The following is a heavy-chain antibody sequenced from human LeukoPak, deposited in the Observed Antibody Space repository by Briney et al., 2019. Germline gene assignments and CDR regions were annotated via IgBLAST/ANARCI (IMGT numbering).Heavy chain of an antibody. CDR2: IYYSGST. CDR3: ARHEYSGSYYGLSWFDP. Sequence: PSETLSLTCTVSGGSISSSGYYWGWIRQPPGKGLEWIASIYYSGSTYYNPSLKSRATISVDTSKNQLSLKLSSLTAADTAVYYCARHEYSGSYYGLSWFDPWGQGTLVTVSS. J-gene: IGHJ5*02. CDR1: GGSISSSGYY. D-gene: IGHD1-26*01. V-gene: IGHV4-39*01.